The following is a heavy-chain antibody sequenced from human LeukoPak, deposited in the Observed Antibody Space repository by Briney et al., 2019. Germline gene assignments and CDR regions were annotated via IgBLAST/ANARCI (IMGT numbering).Heavy chain of an antibody. CDR1: GFIFSPYA. V-gene: IGHV3-23*01. J-gene: IGHJ4*02. D-gene: IGHD3-22*01. Sequence: SGGSLRLSCAASGFIFSPYAMSWVRQAPGKGLEWVAGIAGGDDRFYADSVKGRFSISRDNSKNTLYLQMNSLRAEDTAVYYCARVRRYYDSSGYCFDYWGQGTLVTVSS. CDR3: ARVRRYYDSSGYCFDY. CDR2: IAGGDDR.